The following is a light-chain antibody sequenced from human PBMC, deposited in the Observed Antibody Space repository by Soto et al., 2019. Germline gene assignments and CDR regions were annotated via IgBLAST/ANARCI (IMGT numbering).Light chain of an antibody. Sequence: EIVITQPAATLSVSTEENVALSCGDSQSGSSTLAWYQSKPGQAPWLLFFGGSTRATGSPARFSCSGSGTEYTLTISSLQSEDFAVYYCQRYNKWPPITFGQWTRLEN. V-gene: IGKV3-15*01. CDR1: QSGSST. CDR3: QRYNKWPPIT. J-gene: IGKJ5*01. CDR2: GGS.